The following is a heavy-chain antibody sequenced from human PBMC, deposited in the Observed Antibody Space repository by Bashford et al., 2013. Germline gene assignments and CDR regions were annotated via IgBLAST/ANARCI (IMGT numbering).Heavy chain of an antibody. V-gene: IGHV4-61*01. D-gene: IGHD2-2*01. CDR2: IYYSGST. J-gene: IGHJ6*02. Sequence: SSETLSLTCTVSGGSVSSGSYYWSWIRQPPGKGLEWIGYIYYSGSTNYNPSLKSRVTISVDTSKNQFSLKLSSVTAADTAVYYCARDVGYCSSTSCYGGSVDYGMDVVGPRDHGHRLL. CDR1: GGSVSSGSYY. CDR3: ARDVGYCSSTSCYGGSVDYGMDV.